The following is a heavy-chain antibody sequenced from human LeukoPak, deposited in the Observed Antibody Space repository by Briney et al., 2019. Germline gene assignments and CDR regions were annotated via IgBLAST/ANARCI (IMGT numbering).Heavy chain of an antibody. Sequence: SQTLSLTCTVSGGSINSGIYFWAWIRQPAGKGLEYIGRIYGSGSTNYNPSLKSRVTISVDTSKNQFSLKLSSVTAAATAVYYCARDPDSSGWFDYWGQGTLVTVSS. CDR2: IYGSGST. CDR1: GGSINSGIYF. J-gene: IGHJ4*02. V-gene: IGHV4-61*02. D-gene: IGHD6-19*01. CDR3: ARDPDSSGWFDY.